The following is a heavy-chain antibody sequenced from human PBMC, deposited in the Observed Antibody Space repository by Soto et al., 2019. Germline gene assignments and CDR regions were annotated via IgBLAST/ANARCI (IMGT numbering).Heavy chain of an antibody. CDR1: GGSISSTNW. CDR3: ARDMVRGEKIWFDP. D-gene: IGHD3-10*01. Sequence: PSETLSLTCAVSGGSISSTNWWSWVRQPPGKGLEWIGEIYHSGSTNYNPSLKSRVTISVDKSKNQFSPKLSSVTAADTAVYYCARDMVRGEKIWFDPWGQGTLVTVSS. CDR2: IYHSGST. J-gene: IGHJ5*02. V-gene: IGHV4-4*02.